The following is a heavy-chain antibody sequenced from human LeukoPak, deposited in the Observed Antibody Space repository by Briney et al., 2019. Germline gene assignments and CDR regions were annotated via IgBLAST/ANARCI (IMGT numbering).Heavy chain of an antibody. CDR1: GFTFSDYY. J-gene: IGHJ4*02. Sequence: GGSLRLSCAASGFTFSDYYMSWIRQAPGKGLEWVSYISSSGSTIYYADSVKGRFTISRDNAKNSLYLQMNSLRAEDTAVYYCARLLEFGYDRVFDYWGXGTLVTVSS. D-gene: IGHD5-12*01. CDR3: ARLLEFGYDRVFDY. V-gene: IGHV3-11*01. CDR2: ISSSGSTI.